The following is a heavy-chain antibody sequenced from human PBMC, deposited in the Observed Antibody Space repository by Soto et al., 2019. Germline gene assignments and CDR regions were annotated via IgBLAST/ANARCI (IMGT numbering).Heavy chain of an antibody. CDR2: ISAYNGNT. CDR1: GYTFTSYG. V-gene: IGHV1-18*01. J-gene: IGHJ3*02. Sequence: ASVKVSCKASGYTFTSYGIIWVRQAPGQGLEGMGWISAYNGNTNYAQKLQGRVTMTTDASTSTAYRELRSLRSDDTAVYYCARGLEDYYDSSGYYFDDAFDIWGQGTMVTVSS. D-gene: IGHD3-22*01. CDR3: ARGLEDYYDSSGYYFDDAFDI.